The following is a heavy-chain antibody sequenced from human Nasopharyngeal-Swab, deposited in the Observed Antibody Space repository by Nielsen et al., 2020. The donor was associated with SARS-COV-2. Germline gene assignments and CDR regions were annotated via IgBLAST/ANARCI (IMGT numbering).Heavy chain of an antibody. CDR3: ARAYDY. V-gene: IGHV3-74*01. J-gene: IGHJ4*02. CDR1: GFTFSDYW. Sequence: GESLKISCAASGFTFSDYWMHWVRQVPGKGLVWISGINSDGSKRVSADSVKGRFTISRDSAKNTVYLQMNSLRAEDTAVYYCARAYDYWGQGTLVTVSS. CDR2: INSDGSKR.